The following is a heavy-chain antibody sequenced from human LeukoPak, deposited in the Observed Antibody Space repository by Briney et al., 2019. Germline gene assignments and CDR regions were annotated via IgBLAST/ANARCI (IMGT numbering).Heavy chain of an antibody. V-gene: IGHV4-4*02. J-gene: IGHJ5*02. Sequence: AETLSLTCAVSGGSIRSSNWWSWVRQPPGEGLGWIGEIYHSGSANYKSFVKNRDTISVDKSKNQFSLKLNSVTAADTAVYYCARSNLGHYDILTGYPTQSFRFDPWGQGTLVTVSS. CDR3: ARSNLGHYDILTGYPTQSFRFDP. D-gene: IGHD3-9*01. CDR2: IYHSGSA. CDR1: GGSIRSSNW.